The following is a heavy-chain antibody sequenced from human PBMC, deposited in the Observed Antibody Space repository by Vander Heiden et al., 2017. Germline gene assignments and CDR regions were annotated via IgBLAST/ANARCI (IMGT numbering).Heavy chain of an antibody. Sequence: EVELVESGGGLLQRGESLNLSCAASGFTFSTSSMNWVRQAPGKGLEWLSYISGSGRTIFYADSVKGRFTISRDNAQNSLFLQMNNLRDEDTAVYFCARSMITVAGTGVDYWGQGTLVTVSS. CDR3: ARSMITVAGTGVDY. D-gene: IGHD6-19*01. V-gene: IGHV3-48*02. CDR1: GFTFSTSS. CDR2: ISGSGRTI. J-gene: IGHJ4*02.